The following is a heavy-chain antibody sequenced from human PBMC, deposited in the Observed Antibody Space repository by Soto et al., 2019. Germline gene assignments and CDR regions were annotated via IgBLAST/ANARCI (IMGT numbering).Heavy chain of an antibody. V-gene: IGHV3-23*01. CDR1: GFTFSSYA. CDR2: ISGSGDIT. CDR3: AKDVGGGASLPIQLDP. D-gene: IGHD3-16*01. J-gene: IGHJ5*02. Sequence: EVQLFESGGDLVQPGVSLRLSCAASGFTFSSYAMTWVRQGPGKGLDWVSSISGSGDITYYADSVKGRFTVSRDNYKNTLYLEMNSLRVEDTAVYYCAKDVGGGASLPIQLDPWGQGTLVTVSS.